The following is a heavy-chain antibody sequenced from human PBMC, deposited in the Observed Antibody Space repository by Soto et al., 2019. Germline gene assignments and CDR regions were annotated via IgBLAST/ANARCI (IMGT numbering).Heavy chain of an antibody. J-gene: IGHJ4*02. CDR3: ARVAHSYGPFDY. CDR1: GFTFSSYW. Sequence: GGSLRLSCAASGFTFSSYWMHWVRQAPGKGLVWVSRINSDGSSTSYADSVKGRFTISRDNAKNTLYLQMNSLRAEDTAVYYCARVAHSYGPFDYWGQGTLVTVSS. CDR2: INSDGSST. V-gene: IGHV3-74*01. D-gene: IGHD5-18*01.